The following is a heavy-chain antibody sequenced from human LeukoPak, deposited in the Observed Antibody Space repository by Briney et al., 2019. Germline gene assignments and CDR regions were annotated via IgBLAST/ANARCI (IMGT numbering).Heavy chain of an antibody. D-gene: IGHD4-17*01. Sequence: GGSLRLSCAASGFTFSSYGMSWVRQAPGKGLEWVSAISGSGGSTYYADSVKGRFTISRDNSKNSLHLQMKSLRDEDTALYFCAKESGDGSTVTTGFDYWGQGTLVTVSS. CDR1: GFTFSSYG. CDR2: ISGSGGST. V-gene: IGHV3-23*01. J-gene: IGHJ4*02. CDR3: AKESGDGSTVTTGFDY.